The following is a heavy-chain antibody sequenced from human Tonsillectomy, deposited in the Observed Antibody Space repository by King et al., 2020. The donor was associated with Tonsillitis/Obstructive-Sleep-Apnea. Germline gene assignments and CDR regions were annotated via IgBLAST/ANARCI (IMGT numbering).Heavy chain of an antibody. CDR1: GFTFSSYA. J-gene: IGHJ4*02. CDR2: ISYDGSIK. Sequence: QVQLVESGGGVVQPGRSLRLSCAASGFTFSSYAMHWVRQAPGKGLEWVAVISYDGSIKYYADSVKGRFTISRDNSKNTLYLQMNSLRAEDTAVYYCARCGGGSSWYSHWAKIDYWGQGTLVTVSS. D-gene: IGHD6-13*01. V-gene: IGHV3-30*04. CDR3: ARCGGGSSWYSHWAKIDY.